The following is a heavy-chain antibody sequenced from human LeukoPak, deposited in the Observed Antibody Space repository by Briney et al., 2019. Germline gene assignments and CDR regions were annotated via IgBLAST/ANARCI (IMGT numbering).Heavy chain of an antibody. CDR3: ATVLSSGWYVDY. J-gene: IGHJ4*02. D-gene: IGHD6-19*01. Sequence: ASVKVSCKVSGYTLTELSMHWVRQAPGKGLEWMGGFDPEDGETIYAQKFQGGVTMTEDTSTDTAYMELSSLRSEDTAVYYCATVLSSGWYVDYWGQGTVVTVSS. CDR2: FDPEDGET. CDR1: GYTLTELS. V-gene: IGHV1-24*01.